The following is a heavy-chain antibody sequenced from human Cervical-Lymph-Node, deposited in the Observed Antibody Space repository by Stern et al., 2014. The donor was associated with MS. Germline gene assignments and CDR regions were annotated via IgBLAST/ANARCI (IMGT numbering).Heavy chain of an antibody. CDR1: GGTFSDV. J-gene: IGHJ4*02. Sequence: QVQLVQSGPEGKKPGSSVKLSCKASGGTFSDVINWVRQAPGQGLDWMGGIIPMFGTTNYAQKFQGRVKITADESMTTGYMELTSLTSEDTALYYCATTFHWGQGTLITVSS. CDR2: IIPMFGTT. CDR3: ATTFH. V-gene: IGHV1-69*01. D-gene: IGHD3-16*01.